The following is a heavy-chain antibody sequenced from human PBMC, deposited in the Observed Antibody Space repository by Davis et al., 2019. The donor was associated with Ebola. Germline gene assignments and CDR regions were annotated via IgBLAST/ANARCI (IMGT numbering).Heavy chain of an antibody. CDR1: GFTFSSYA. D-gene: IGHD3-10*01. Sequence: GGSLRLSCAASGFTFSSYAMHWVRQAPGKGLEWVAVISYDGSNKYYADSVKGRFTISRDNSKNTLYLQMNSLRAEDTAVYYCAKGTYKTSGLNGFDYWGQGTLVTVSS. CDR2: ISYDGSNK. J-gene: IGHJ4*02. V-gene: IGHV3-30*04. CDR3: AKGTYKTSGLNGFDY.